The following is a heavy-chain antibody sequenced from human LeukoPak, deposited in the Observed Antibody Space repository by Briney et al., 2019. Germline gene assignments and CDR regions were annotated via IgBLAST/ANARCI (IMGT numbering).Heavy chain of an antibody. CDR2: IYYSGST. D-gene: IGHD6-13*01. CDR3: ARHVTYSSSWYPPYYFDY. Sequence: PSQTLSLTCTVSGGSISSYYWSWIRQPPGKGLEWIGYIYYSGSTNYNPSLKTRATISVDTPKNQFSLKLSSVTAADTAVYYCARHVTYSSSWYPPYYFDYWGQGTLVTVSS. J-gene: IGHJ4*02. V-gene: IGHV4-59*08. CDR1: GGSISSYY.